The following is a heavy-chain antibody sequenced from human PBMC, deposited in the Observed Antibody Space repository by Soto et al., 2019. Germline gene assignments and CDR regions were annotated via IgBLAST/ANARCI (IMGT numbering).Heavy chain of an antibody. V-gene: IGHV3-33*06. D-gene: IGHD2-15*01. J-gene: IGHJ4*02. CDR1: GFTFSSYG. Sequence: LRLSCAASGFTFSSYGMHWVRQAPGKGLEWVAVIWYDGSNKYYADSVKGRFTISRDNSKNTLYLQMNSLRAEDTAVYYCAKDPDGFPRVADPFDYWGQGTLVTVSS. CDR3: AKDPDGFPRVADPFDY. CDR2: IWYDGSNK.